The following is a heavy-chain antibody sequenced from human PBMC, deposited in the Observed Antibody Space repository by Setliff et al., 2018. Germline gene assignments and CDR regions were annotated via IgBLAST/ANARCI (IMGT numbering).Heavy chain of an antibody. CDR1: GYTFTNYW. V-gene: IGHV5-51*01. J-gene: IGHJ3*02. CDR2: LKPGDSGI. CDR3: ARSPLDDAFDI. Sequence: PGESLKISCQGSGYTFTNYWIGWVRQMPGKGLEWMGILKPGDSGIRYSPSFQGQVTLSADTSIATAYLHWTSLKASDTAMYYCARSPLDDAFDIWGQGTQVTVSS.